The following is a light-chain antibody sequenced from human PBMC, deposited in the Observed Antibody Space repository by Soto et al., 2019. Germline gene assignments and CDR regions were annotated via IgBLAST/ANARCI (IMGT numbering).Light chain of an antibody. CDR2: GAS. CDR1: QSVSSH. Sequence: IVLTQSPATLSLSTGERATLPCRASQSVSSHLAWYQHKPGQAPRLLIYGASTRASGIPDRFSGGGSGTDFTLTISSLEPEDFAVYYCQQCGSSPCTCGQGTKA. CDR3: QQCGSSPCT. J-gene: IGKJ1*01. V-gene: IGKV3-20*01.